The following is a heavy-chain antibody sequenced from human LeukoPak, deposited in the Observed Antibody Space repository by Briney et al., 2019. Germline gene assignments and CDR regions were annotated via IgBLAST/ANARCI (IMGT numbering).Heavy chain of an antibody. Sequence: PGGSLRLSCAASGFTFSSYWMHWVRQAPGKGLVWVSRINSDGSSTSYADSVKGRFIISRDNAKDTLYLQVNSLRAEDTAVYYCARAHYYNYMDVWGKGTTVTISS. J-gene: IGHJ6*03. CDR1: GFTFSSYW. CDR2: INSDGSST. CDR3: ARAHYYNYMDV. V-gene: IGHV3-74*01.